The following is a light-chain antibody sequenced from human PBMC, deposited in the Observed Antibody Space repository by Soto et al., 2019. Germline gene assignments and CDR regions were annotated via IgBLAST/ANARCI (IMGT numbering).Light chain of an antibody. J-gene: IGKJ2*01. CDR1: QSVLYSSNNKNY. CDR3: QQDYSTPPT. V-gene: IGKV4-1*01. Sequence: DIVMTQSPDSLAVSLGERATINCKSSQSVLYSSNNKNYLAWYQQKPGQPPKLLIYWASTRESGVPDRFSGSGSGTDFTLTISSLQAEDVAVYYCQQDYSTPPTLGQGTKLEIK. CDR2: WAS.